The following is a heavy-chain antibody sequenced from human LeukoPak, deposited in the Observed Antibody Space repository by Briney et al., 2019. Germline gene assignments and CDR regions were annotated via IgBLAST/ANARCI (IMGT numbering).Heavy chain of an antibody. CDR1: GFTFSSYG. J-gene: IGHJ4*02. V-gene: IGHV3-30*18. Sequence: PGGSLRLSCAASGFTFSSYGMHWVRQAPGKGLEWVAVISYDGSNKYYADSVKGRFTISRDNSKNTPYLQMNSLRAEDTAVYYCAKTCLKRLPTGGSCYWGQGTLVTVSS. D-gene: IGHD1-14*01. CDR2: ISYDGSNK. CDR3: AKTCLKRLPTGGSCY.